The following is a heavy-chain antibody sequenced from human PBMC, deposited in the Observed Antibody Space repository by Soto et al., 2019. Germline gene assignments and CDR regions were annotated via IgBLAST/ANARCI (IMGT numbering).Heavy chain of an antibody. J-gene: IGHJ5*02. CDR1: GGSILDSTYY. CDR2: IFYSGGT. Sequence: QLLLQESGPGLVKPSETLSLTCTVSGGSILDSTYYWAWIRQSPGKGPEWIVTIFYSGGTFYTPSLKSRVTMSVDTSNNQVSLKLSSVTAADTAVYYCARQASGYYYGWFDPWGQGTLVTVSS. V-gene: IGHV4-39*01. D-gene: IGHD3-22*01. CDR3: ARQASGYYYGWFDP.